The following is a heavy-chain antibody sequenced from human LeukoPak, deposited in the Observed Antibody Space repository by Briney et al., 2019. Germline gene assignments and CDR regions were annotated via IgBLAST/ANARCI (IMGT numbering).Heavy chain of an antibody. D-gene: IGHD2-8*01. CDR3: ARGQDYAMIYPEDAFDI. V-gene: IGHV3-48*03. Sequence: GGSLRLSCAASGFTFSSYEMNWVRQAPGKGLEWVSYISSSGSTIYYADSVKGRFTISRDNSKNTLYLQMNSLRAEDTAVYYCARGQDYAMIYPEDAFDIWGQGTMVTVSS. CDR1: GFTFSSYE. J-gene: IGHJ3*02. CDR2: ISSSGSTI.